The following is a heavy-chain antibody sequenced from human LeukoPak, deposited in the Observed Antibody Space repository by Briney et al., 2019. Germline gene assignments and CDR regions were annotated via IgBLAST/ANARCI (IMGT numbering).Heavy chain of an antibody. J-gene: IGHJ4*02. D-gene: IGHD1-26*01. Sequence: ASVKVSCKASGHTFTGYYIHWVRQVPAQGLEGMGWINPNSGGTNYAQKVQGRVTMTWDTSITTAYMELSRLRSDDTAVYYCASSDSGSYCLGYWGQGTLVTVSS. V-gene: IGHV1-2*02. CDR1: GHTFTGYY. CDR2: INPNSGGT. CDR3: ASSDSGSYCLGY.